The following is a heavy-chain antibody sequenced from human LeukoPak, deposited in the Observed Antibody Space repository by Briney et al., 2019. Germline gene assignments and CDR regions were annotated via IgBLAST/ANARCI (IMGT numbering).Heavy chain of an antibody. CDR1: GFTFDITW. J-gene: IGHJ6*03. Sequence: GGSLRLSCAASGFTFDITWLHWVRQPPGKGLVWVARITSDGSSTTYAESVKGRFTISRDNAKNSLYLQMNSLRAEDTAVYYCAREDYYYMDVWGKGTTVTVSS. V-gene: IGHV3-74*03. CDR2: ITSDGSST. CDR3: AREDYYYMDV.